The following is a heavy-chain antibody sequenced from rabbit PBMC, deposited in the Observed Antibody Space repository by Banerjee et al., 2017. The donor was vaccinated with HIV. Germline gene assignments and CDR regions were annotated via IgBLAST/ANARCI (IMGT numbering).Heavy chain of an antibody. D-gene: IGHD4-1*01. V-gene: IGHV1S47*01. J-gene: IGHJ4*01. Sequence: ELVESGGGLVQPGESLKLSCKASGIDFSSYGISWVRQAPGKGPEWIAYMAPDFGFRNYANSVKGRFTISSDNAQNTAFLQMTSLTASDTATYFCARGGSSSGWAFNLWGPGTLVTVS. CDR2: MAPDFGFR. CDR3: ARGGSSSGWAFNL. CDR1: GIDFSSYG.